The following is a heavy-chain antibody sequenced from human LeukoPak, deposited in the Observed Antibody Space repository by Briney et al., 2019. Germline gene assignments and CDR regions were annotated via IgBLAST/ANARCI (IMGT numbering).Heavy chain of an antibody. D-gene: IGHD3-16*02. V-gene: IGHV4-4*07. J-gene: IGHJ4*02. CDR1: VGSINSYW. CDR2: IYTTGMT. Sequence: SETLSLTCSVSVGSINSYWWSWIRQPAGKGLEFIGRIYTTGMTNYNPSLKSRVSMPVATSKNKFSLELRSVTAAHTAVYFCARAGYTISSYRFDYWGQGALVTVSS. CDR3: ARAGYTISSYRFDY.